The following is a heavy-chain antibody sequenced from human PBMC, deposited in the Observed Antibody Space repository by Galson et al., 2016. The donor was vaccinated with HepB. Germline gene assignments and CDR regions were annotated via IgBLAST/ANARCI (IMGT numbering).Heavy chain of an antibody. D-gene: IGHD3-16*02. CDR1: GLTYSSYA. CDR2: INSNGSNT. V-gene: IGHV3-64D*08. J-gene: IGHJ4*02. Sequence: SLRLSCAASGLTYSSYAMHWVRQAPGKGLEYVSAINSNGSNTYCADSVKGRFTISRDNSKNTLYLQMSSLRAEDTAVYYCVRTALGYDYIWGSYRYIYFDYWGQGTLVTVSS. CDR3: VRTALGYDYIWGSYRYIYFDY.